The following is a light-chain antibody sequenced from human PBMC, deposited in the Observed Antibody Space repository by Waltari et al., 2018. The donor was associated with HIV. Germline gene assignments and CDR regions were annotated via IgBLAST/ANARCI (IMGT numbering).Light chain of an antibody. V-gene: IGKV3-20*01. CDR2: GAS. CDR3: QQYETSPYT. J-gene: IGKJ2*01. CDR1: ENMTSQN. Sequence: EIVLTQSPVTMALSPGERATVSCRASENMTSQNLAWYQQRSGQAPGLLIFGASRRNTGVPQRFSGAGSGPDFTLTVSSLEPEDFALYFCQQYETSPYTFGQGT.